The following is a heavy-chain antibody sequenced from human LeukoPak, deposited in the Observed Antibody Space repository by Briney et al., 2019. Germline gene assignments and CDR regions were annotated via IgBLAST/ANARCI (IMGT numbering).Heavy chain of an antibody. J-gene: IGHJ4*02. CDR1: GGSISSSSYY. CDR2: IYYSGST. V-gene: IGHV4-39*01. Sequence: SETLSLTCTVSGGSISSSSYYWGWIRQPPGKGLEWIGSIYYSGSTYYNPSVKSRVTISVDTSKNQFSLKLSSVTAADTAVYYCARHCQAALHGDYWGQGTLVTVSS. CDR3: ARHCQAALHGDY.